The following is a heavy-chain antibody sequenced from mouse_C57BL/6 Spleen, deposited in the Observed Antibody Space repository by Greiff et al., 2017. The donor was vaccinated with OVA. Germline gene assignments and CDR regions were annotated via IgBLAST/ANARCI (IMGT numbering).Heavy chain of an antibody. Sequence: VQLKESGAELVRPGSSVKMSCKTSGYTFTSYGINWVKQRPGQGLEWIGYIYIGNGYTEYNEKFKGKATLTSDTSSSTAYMQLSSLTSEDSAIYFCARGVFPYGPSYEGYFDVWGTGTTVTVSS. J-gene: IGHJ1*03. CDR1: GYTFTSYG. V-gene: IGHV1-58*01. CDR2: IYIGNGYT. D-gene: IGHD1-1*01. CDR3: ARGVFPYGPSYEGYFDV.